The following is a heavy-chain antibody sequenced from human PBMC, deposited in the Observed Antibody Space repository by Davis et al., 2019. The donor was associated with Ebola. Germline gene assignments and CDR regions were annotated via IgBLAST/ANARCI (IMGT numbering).Heavy chain of an antibody. D-gene: IGHD1-26*01. CDR2: IYPGDSDT. V-gene: IGHV5-51*01. CDR3: ARLSGSYYGGGYFDY. Sequence: GESLKISCKGSGYSFTSYWIGWVRQMPGKGLAWMGIIYPGDSDTRYSPSFQGQVTISADKSTSTAYLQWSSLKASDTAMYYCARLSGSYYGGGYFDYWGQGTLVTVSS. CDR1: GYSFTSYW. J-gene: IGHJ4*02.